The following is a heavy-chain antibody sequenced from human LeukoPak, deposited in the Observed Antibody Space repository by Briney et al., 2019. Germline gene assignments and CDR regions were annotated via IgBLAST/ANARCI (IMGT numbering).Heavy chain of an antibody. J-gene: IGHJ4*02. CDR1: GGSISNGDYY. CDR2: IYYSGST. V-gene: IGHV4-30-4*01. CDR3: ARMSIVVVPAAFFDY. D-gene: IGHD2-2*01. Sequence: PSQTLSLTCTVSGGSISNGDYYWSWIRQPPGKGLEWIGYIYYSGSTDYNPSLKSRVTISLDTSKNQFSLKLSSVTAADTAVYYCARMSIVVVPAAFFDYWGQGTLVTVSS.